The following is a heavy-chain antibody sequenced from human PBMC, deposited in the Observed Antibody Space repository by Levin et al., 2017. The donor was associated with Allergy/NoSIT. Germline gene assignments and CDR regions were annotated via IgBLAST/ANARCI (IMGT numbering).Heavy chain of an antibody. CDR3: ARDMELEGKKAYHYYYAMDV. CDR1: GFSFSRYT. Sequence: QHGESLKISCVASGFSFSRYTMIWVRQAPGKGLEWITYISGGSGTISYADSVKGRFTVSRDYVKSSLYLQMNSLRDEDTAIYYCARDMELEGKKAYHYYYAMDVWGQGTTVTVSS. D-gene: IGHD1-7*01. V-gene: IGHV3-48*02. J-gene: IGHJ6*02. CDR2: ISGGSGTI.